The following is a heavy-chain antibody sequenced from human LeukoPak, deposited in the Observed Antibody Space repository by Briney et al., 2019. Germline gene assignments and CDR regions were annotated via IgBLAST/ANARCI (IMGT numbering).Heavy chain of an antibody. D-gene: IGHD3-22*01. CDR3: ASAPSEIGGYYPEYFRH. CDR2: IKSDGET. V-gene: IGHV3-74*01. J-gene: IGHJ1*01. CDR1: GFTFSSYW. Sequence: GGSLRLSCAASGFTFSSYWMHWVRHAPGKGLVEFSRIKSDGETNYADSVKCRCTISIDTDKNTVSLQMNSLRAEEPGVYYCASAPSEIGGYYPEYFRHWGQGTMVSVSS.